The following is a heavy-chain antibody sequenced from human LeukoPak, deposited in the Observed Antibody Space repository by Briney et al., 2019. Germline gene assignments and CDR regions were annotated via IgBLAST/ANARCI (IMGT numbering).Heavy chain of an antibody. J-gene: IGHJ4*02. D-gene: IGHD2-21*01. CDR1: GGSISSGGYY. CDR3: ARGGCENYYFDC. Sequence: PSQTLSLTCTVSGGSISSGGYYWSWIRQHPGKGLEWIGYIYYSGSTYYNPSLKSRVTISVDTSKNQFSLKLSSVTAADTAVYYCARGGCENYYFDCWGQGILGTVSS. CDR2: IYYSGST. V-gene: IGHV4-31*03.